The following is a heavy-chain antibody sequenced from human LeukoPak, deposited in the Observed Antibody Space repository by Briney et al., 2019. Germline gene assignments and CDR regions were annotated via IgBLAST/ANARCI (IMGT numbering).Heavy chain of an antibody. V-gene: IGHV3-23*01. CDR3: AKSLAVPGSPDY. CDR2: VSGSGGNT. CDR1: GFTFTNSA. Sequence: PGGSLRLSCAASGFTFTNSAMTWVRQAPGKGLEWVSTVSGSGGNTYYADSVKGRFTISRDNSENTLYLQMSSLRAQDTAVYYCAKSLAVPGSPDYWGQGTLVTVSS. D-gene: IGHD6-19*01. J-gene: IGHJ4*02.